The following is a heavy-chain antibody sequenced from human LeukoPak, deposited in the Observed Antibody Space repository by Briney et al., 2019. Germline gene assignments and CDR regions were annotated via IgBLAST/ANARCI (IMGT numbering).Heavy chain of an antibody. D-gene: IGHD5-18*01. CDR1: GYTFTSYG. Sequence: ASVKVSCKASGYTFTSYGISWVRQAPGQGLEWMGWISAYNGNTNYAQKLQGRVTMTTDTSTSTAYMELRSLRSDDTAVYYCARRDTAMATGWFDPWGQGTLVTVSS. CDR3: ARRDTAMATGWFDP. J-gene: IGHJ5*02. CDR2: ISAYNGNT. V-gene: IGHV1-18*01.